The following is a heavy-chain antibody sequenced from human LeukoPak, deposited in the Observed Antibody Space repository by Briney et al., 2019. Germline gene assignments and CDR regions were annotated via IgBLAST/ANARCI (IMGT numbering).Heavy chain of an antibody. V-gene: IGHV3-74*01. CDR2: IDTDGGRT. CDR1: GITFENYW. D-gene: IGHD5-24*01. Sequence: GGSLRLSCVVSGITFENYWMHWVRQAPGKGLEWVSNIDTDGGRTTYADSVKGRFTISRDNAKKTLYLQMNSLRAEDTAVYYCARDGYNLRRFDYWGQGTLVTVSS. CDR3: ARDGYNLRRFDY. J-gene: IGHJ4*02.